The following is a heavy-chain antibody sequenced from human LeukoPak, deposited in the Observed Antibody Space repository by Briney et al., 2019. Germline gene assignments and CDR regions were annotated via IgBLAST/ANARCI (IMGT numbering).Heavy chain of an antibody. CDR2: IYYSGST. CDR1: GGSISTYY. J-gene: IGHJ4*02. V-gene: IGHV4-59*01. CDR3: ARGRSRDGYNYDY. Sequence: SVNLSLTCTVSGGSISTYYWSWIRQPPGKGLEWIGYIYYSGSTNYTPSLKSRVTISVDTSKNQFSLNLSSVTAADTAVYYCARGRSRDGYNYDYWGQGTLVT. D-gene: IGHD5-24*01.